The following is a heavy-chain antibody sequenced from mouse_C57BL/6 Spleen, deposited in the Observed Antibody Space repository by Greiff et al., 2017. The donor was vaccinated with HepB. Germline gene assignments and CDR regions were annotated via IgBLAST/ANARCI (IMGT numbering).Heavy chain of an antibody. V-gene: IGHV5-9-1*02. CDR3: TRGLNYDYGAWFAY. D-gene: IGHD2-4*01. J-gene: IGHJ3*01. Sequence: EVQRVESGEGLVKPGGSLKLSCAASGFTFSSYAMSWVRQTPEKRLEWVAYISSGGDYIYYADTVKGRFTISRDNARNTLYLQMSSLKSEDTAMYYCTRGLNYDYGAWFAYWGQGTLVTVSA. CDR2: ISSGGDYI. CDR1: GFTFSSYA.